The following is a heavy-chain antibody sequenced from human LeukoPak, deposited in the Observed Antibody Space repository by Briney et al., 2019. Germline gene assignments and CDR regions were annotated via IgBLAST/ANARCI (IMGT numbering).Heavy chain of an antibody. Sequence: GGSLRLSCAASGFTFSSYWMHWVRHAPGKGLVWVSRINSDGSSTSYADSVKGRFTISRDNAKNTLYLQMNSLRAEDTAVYYCARYDNDYGDYHFDYWGQGTLVTVSS. V-gene: IGHV3-74*01. CDR2: INSDGSST. CDR1: GFTFSSYW. CDR3: ARYDNDYGDYHFDY. J-gene: IGHJ4*02. D-gene: IGHD4-17*01.